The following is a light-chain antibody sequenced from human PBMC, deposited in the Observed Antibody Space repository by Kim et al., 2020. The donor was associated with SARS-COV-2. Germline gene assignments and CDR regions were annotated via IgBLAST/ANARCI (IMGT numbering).Light chain of an antibody. CDR1: GLGNKY. J-gene: IGLJ2*01. CDR2: QDY. Sequence: GSPGQTTSITCTGDGLGNKYVSWYHQKPGQSPVLVIYQDYRRPSGIPERFSGSNSGNTATLTISGAQTMDEADYYCQAWDSYIVVFGGGTQLTVL. V-gene: IGLV3-1*01. CDR3: QAWDSYIVV.